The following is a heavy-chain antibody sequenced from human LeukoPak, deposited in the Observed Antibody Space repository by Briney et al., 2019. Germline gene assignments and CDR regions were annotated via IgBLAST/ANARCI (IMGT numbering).Heavy chain of an antibody. V-gene: IGHV3-64*01. CDR2: ISNGGSI. CDR1: GFSISSYA. CDR3: ARDFSYGSGFDY. J-gene: IGHJ4*02. Sequence: GGSLRLSCAASGFSISSYAWRWVRQAPGKGLQCVSGISNGGSIDYAHSVKGRFTISRDNSKNTLYLQMGSLRPEDMAVYYCARDFSYGSGFDYWGQGILVTVSS. D-gene: IGHD5-18*01.